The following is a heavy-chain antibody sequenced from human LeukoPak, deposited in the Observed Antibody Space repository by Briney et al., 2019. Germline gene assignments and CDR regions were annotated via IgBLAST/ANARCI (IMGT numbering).Heavy chain of an antibody. CDR2: IYYSGNT. CDR1: GGSVSSGSYY. Sequence: SETLSLTCTVSGGSVSSGSYYWSWIRQPSGKGVEWIGYIYYSGNTNYNPSLKSRLTISEDTPKNQFSLKLSSVTAADTAVYFCARGRINSSGYFDYWGQGTLVTVSS. CDR3: ARGRINSSGYFDY. V-gene: IGHV4-61*01. D-gene: IGHD6-19*01. J-gene: IGHJ4*02.